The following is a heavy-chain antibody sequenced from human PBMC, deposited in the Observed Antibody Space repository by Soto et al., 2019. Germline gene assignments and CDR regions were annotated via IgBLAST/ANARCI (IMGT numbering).Heavy chain of an antibody. D-gene: IGHD3-22*01. Sequence: ASVKVSCKASGYTFTSHYIHWVRQVPGQGLEWMGLINPLGGSTIYAQRFQGRVTMTRDTSTITVYMAMSSLRSEDTAIYYCARRLDSIIWSAMGFDYWGQGTLVTVSS. CDR1: GYTFTSHY. V-gene: IGHV1-46*01. CDR2: INPLGGST. CDR3: ARRLDSIIWSAMGFDY. J-gene: IGHJ4*02.